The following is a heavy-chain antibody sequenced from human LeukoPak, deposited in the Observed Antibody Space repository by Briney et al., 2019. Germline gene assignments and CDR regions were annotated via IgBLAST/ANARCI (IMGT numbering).Heavy chain of an antibody. V-gene: IGHV4-34*01. J-gene: IGHJ4*02. CDR2: INHSGST. CDR3: AREDCSSGTCSHFDY. Sequence: PSETLSLTCAVYGGSFGGHYWSWIRQPPGKGLEWIGEINHSGSTNYTPSLKSRVTISVDTSKNQFSLKLSSVTAADTAFYYCAREDCSSGTCSHFDYWGQGTLVTVSS. CDR1: GGSFGGHY. D-gene: IGHD2-15*01.